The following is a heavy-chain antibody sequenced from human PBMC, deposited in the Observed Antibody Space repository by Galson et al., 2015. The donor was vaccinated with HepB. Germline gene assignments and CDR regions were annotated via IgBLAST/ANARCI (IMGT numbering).Heavy chain of an antibody. CDR2: IYYSGST. J-gene: IGHJ4*02. V-gene: IGHV4-39*07. Sequence: ETLSLTCTVSGGSISSSSYYWGWIRQPPGKGLEWIGSIYYSGSTYYNPSLKSRVTISVDTSKNQFSLKLSSVTAADTAVYYCARVIVGATLVDYWGQGTLVTVSS. D-gene: IGHD1-26*01. CDR3: ARVIVGATLVDY. CDR1: GGSISSSSYY.